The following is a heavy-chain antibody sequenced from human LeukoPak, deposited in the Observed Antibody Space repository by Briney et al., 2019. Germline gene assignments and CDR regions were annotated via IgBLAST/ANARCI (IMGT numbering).Heavy chain of an antibody. Sequence: SETLSLTCTVSGGSISSYYWSWIRQPAGKGLEWIGRIYTSGSTNYNPSLKSRVTISVDTSKDQFSLKLSSVTAADTAVYYCARGDWPSTGGAIDIWGKGTMVTVSS. CDR1: GGSISSYY. V-gene: IGHV4-4*07. CDR3: ARGDWPSTGGAIDI. CDR2: IYTSGST. D-gene: IGHD3-9*01. J-gene: IGHJ3*02.